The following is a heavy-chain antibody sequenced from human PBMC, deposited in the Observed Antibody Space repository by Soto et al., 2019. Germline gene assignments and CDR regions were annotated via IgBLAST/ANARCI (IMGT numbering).Heavy chain of an antibody. CDR2: ISYDGSNS. V-gene: IGHV3-30*18. CDR1: GFTFSSYG. Sequence: GGSLRLSCAASGFTFSSYGMHWVRQAPRKGLEWVAVISYDGSNSYYADSVKGRFTISRDNSKSTLCLQMNSRRAGDTAMYFCAKDYPVVVVAPGQSTHDSYSTGMAVWGQGPTAPV. J-gene: IGHJ6*02. CDR3: AKDYPVVVVAPGQSTHDSYSTGMAV. D-gene: IGHD2-21*02.